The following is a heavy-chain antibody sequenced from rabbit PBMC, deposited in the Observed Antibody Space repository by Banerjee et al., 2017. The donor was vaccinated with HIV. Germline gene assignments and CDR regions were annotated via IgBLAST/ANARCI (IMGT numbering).Heavy chain of an antibody. CDR1: GFSFSSYYY. Sequence: QSLEESGGDLVKPGASLTLTCTASGFSFSSYYYMCWVRQAPGKGLEWIACIYTGSSDRDYYASWAKGRFTITRSTSLNTVTLQLNSLTAADTATYFCARDDDYDGYNFNLWGQGTLVTVS. V-gene: IGHV1S40*01. J-gene: IGHJ4*01. CDR2: IYTGSSDRD. CDR3: ARDDDYDGYNFNL. D-gene: IGHD2-1*01.